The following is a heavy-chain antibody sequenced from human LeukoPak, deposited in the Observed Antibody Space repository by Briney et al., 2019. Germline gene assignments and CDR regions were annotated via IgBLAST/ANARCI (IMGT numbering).Heavy chain of an antibody. Sequence: GGSLSLSCAASGFTFSSYGMHWVRQAPGKGLEWVAIISYDGSNKYYADSMQGRFTISRDNSKNTLYLQMNSLRAEDTAVYYCAKDLGGGSGCYDLWGRGTLVTVSS. CDR2: ISYDGSNK. D-gene: IGHD6-19*01. CDR3: AKDLGGGSGCYDL. J-gene: IGHJ2*01. V-gene: IGHV3-30*18. CDR1: GFTFSSYG.